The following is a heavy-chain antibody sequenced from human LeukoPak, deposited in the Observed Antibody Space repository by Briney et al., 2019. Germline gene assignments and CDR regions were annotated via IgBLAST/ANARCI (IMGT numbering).Heavy chain of an antibody. J-gene: IGHJ4*02. V-gene: IGHV7-4-1*02. CDR1: GYTFTSYA. CDR3: ARVNRVRNYNDYSGLIDY. D-gene: IGHD3-22*01. CDR2: INTNTGNP. Sequence: LGASVKVSCKASGYTFTSYAMNWVRQAPGQGLEWMGWINTNTGNPTYAQGFTGRFVFSLDTSVSTAYLQISSLKADDTAVHYCARVNRVRNYNDYSGLIDYWGQGTLVTVSS.